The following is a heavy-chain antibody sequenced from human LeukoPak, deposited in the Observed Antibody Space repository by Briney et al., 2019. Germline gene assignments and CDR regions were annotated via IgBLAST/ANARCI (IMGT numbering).Heavy chain of an antibody. V-gene: IGHV4-59*01. CDR2: IYYSGST. CDR3: ARGLYRVDY. D-gene: IGHD1-26*01. CDR1: GGSISSYY. J-gene: IGHJ4*02. Sequence: SETLSLTCTVSGGSISSYYWSWIRQPPGKGLEWIGYIYYSGSTNYNPSLKSRVTISVDTSKNQFSLKLSSVTAADTAVYYCARGLYRVDYWGQGTLVTVSS.